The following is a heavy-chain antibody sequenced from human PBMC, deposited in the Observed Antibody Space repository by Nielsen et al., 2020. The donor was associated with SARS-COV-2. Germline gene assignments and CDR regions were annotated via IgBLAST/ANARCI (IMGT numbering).Heavy chain of an antibody. Sequence: GGSLRLSCAASGFTFSSYSMNWVRQAPGKGLEWVSSISSSSSYIYYADSVKGRFTISRDNAKNSLYLQMNSLRAEDTAVYYCARENTMAHYYYYGMDVWGQGTTVTVSS. CDR1: GFTFSSYS. CDR3: ARENTMAHYYYYGMDV. D-gene: IGHD3-10*01. J-gene: IGHJ6*02. V-gene: IGHV3-21*01. CDR2: ISSSSSYI.